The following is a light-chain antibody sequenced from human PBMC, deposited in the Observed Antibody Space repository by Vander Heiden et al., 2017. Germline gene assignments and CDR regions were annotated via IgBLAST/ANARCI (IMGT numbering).Light chain of an antibody. CDR1: SSDIGAYNY. J-gene: IGLJ1*01. V-gene: IGLV2-14*03. Sequence: QSALTQPASVSGSPGQSNTISCTGTSSDIGAYNYVSWYQQHPGKAPKLVIYDVTNRPSGVSIRFSASKSGNTASLTISGLQAEDEADYYCTSYSSRDTYVFGTGTKVTVL. CDR2: DVT. CDR3: TSYSSRDTYV.